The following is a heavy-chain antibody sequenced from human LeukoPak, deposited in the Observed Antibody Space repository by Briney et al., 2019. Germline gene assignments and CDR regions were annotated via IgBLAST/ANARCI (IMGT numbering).Heavy chain of an antibody. J-gene: IGHJ3*02. V-gene: IGHV3-72*01. CDR1: GFIFSDYY. CDR3: VRGFNSFDI. Sequence: PGGSLRLSCAASGFIFSDYYMDWVRQAPGKGLEWVARSGNRAARFPTLYAASVRGRFTISRDNSKDLLFLQMNSLISEDAAVYYCVRGFNSFDIWGQGTKVTVSS. CDR2: SGNRAARFPT.